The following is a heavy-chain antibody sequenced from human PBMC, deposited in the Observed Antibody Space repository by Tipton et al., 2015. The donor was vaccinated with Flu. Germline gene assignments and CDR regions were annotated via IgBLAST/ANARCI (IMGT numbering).Heavy chain of an antibody. CDR1: GFTVSSNS. CDR2: IYSAGST. Sequence: AVSGFTVSSNSMSWVRQAPGKGLEWISLIYSAGSTYYADSVKGRFTISRDDSKNTLYLQMNSLRGEDTAVYYCARGRGYCVTTTCLLPFDFWGQGTLVTVSS. CDR3: ARGRGYCVTTTCLLPFDF. V-gene: IGHV3-53*01. J-gene: IGHJ4*02. D-gene: IGHD2/OR15-2a*01.